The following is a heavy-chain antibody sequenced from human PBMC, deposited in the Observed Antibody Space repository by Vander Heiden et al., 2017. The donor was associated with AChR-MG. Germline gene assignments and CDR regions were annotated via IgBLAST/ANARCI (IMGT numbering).Heavy chain of an antibody. Sequence: QVQLVQSGAEVKKPGASVKVSCKASGYTFTSYDINWVRQATGQGLEWMGWMNPNSGNTGYAQKFQGRVTMTRNTSISTAYMELSSLRSEDTAVYYCARGGGGDGYNYYLVYYYYYYMDVWGKGTTVTVSS. V-gene: IGHV1-8*01. D-gene: IGHD5-12*01. CDR1: GYTFTSYD. CDR2: MNPNSGNT. J-gene: IGHJ6*03. CDR3: ARGGGGDGYNYYLVYYYYYYMDV.